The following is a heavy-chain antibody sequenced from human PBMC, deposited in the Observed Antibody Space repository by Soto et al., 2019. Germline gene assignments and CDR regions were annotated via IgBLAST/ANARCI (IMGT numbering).Heavy chain of an antibody. J-gene: IGHJ5*02. CDR2: ISSSSSTI. Sequence: EVQLVESGGGLVQPGGSLRLSCAASGFTFSSYSMNWVRQAPGKGLEWVSYISSSSSTIYYADSVKGRFTISRDNANNSLYLQMNSLRAEDTAVYYCASTRNELNWFDPWGQGTLVTVSS. CDR1: GFTFSSYS. CDR3: ASTRNELNWFDP. V-gene: IGHV3-48*01. D-gene: IGHD1-1*01.